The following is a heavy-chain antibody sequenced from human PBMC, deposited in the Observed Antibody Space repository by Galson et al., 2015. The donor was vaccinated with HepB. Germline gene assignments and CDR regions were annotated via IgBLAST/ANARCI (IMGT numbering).Heavy chain of an antibody. CDR3: ARAPVRIAVADYYFDY. CDR1: GYTFTSYA. Sequence: SVKVSCKASGYTFTSYAMHWVRQAPGQRLEWMGWINAGNGNTKYSQKFQGRVTITRDTSASTAYMELSSLRSEDTAVYYCARAPVRIAVADYYFDYWGQGTLVTVSS. J-gene: IGHJ4*02. V-gene: IGHV1-3*01. D-gene: IGHD6-19*01. CDR2: INAGNGNT.